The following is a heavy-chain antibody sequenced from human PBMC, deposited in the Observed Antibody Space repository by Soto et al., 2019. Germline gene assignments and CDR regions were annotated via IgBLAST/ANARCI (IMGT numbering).Heavy chain of an antibody. CDR2: ISGSGGST. Sequence: GGSLRLSCAASGFTFSSYAMSWVRQAPGKGLEWVSAISGSGGSTYYADSVKGRFTISRDNSKNTLYLQMNSLRAEDTAVYYCAKEITMVRGVSYYYYGMDVWGQGTTVTVSS. J-gene: IGHJ6*02. V-gene: IGHV3-23*01. CDR3: AKEITMVRGVSYYYYGMDV. D-gene: IGHD3-10*01. CDR1: GFTFSSYA.